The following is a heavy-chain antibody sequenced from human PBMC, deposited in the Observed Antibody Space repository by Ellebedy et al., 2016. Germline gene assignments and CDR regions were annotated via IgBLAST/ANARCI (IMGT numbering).Heavy chain of an antibody. CDR2: IWYDGSNK. J-gene: IGHJ4*02. CDR3: ASTYNWNHGNDY. Sequence: GGSLRLSCAASGFTFSSYGMHWVRQAPGKGLEWVAVIWYDGSNKYYADSVKGRFTISRDNSKNTLYLQMNSLRAEDTAVYYCASTYNWNHGNDYWGQGTLVTVSS. D-gene: IGHD1-14*01. CDR1: GFTFSSYG. V-gene: IGHV3-33*08.